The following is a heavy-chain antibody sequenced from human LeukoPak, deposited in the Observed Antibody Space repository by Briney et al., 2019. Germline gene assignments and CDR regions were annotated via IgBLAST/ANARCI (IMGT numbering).Heavy chain of an antibody. J-gene: IGHJ6*03. CDR2: IYSGGST. Sequence: GGSLRLSCAASGFTVSSNYMSWVRQAPGKGLEWVSVIYSGGSTYYADSVKGRFTISRDNSKNTLHLQMNSLRAEDTAVYYCASRSGYYYYYMDVWGKGTTVTISS. V-gene: IGHV3-53*01. CDR3: ASRSGYYYYYMDV. CDR1: GFTVSSNY.